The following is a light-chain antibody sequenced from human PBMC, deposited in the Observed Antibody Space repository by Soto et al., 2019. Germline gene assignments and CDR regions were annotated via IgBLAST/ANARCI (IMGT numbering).Light chain of an antibody. V-gene: IGLV4-69*01. Sequence: QLVLTQSPSASASLGASVKLTGTLSSGHSSYAIAWHQQQPEKGPRYLMKLNSDGSHSKGDGIPDRFSGSSSGAERYLTISSLQSEDEADYYCQTWGTGIHWVFGGGTKLTVL. J-gene: IGLJ3*02. CDR1: SGHSSYA. CDR3: QTWGTGIHWV. CDR2: LNSDGSH.